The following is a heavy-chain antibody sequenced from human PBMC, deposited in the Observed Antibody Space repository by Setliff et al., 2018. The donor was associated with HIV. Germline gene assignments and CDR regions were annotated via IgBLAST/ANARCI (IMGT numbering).Heavy chain of an antibody. V-gene: IGHV4-4*07. J-gene: IGHJ4*02. CDR1: GGSLNSYY. CDR2: IYSSGST. CDR3: ARRMAAGTFDY. Sequence: LSLTCTVSGGSLNSYYWSWIRQPAGKGLEWIGRIYSSGSTNYNPSLKSRVTMSVDTSKNQISLKLSSVTAADTAMYYCARRMAAGTFDYWGQGTLVTVSS. D-gene: IGHD6-13*01.